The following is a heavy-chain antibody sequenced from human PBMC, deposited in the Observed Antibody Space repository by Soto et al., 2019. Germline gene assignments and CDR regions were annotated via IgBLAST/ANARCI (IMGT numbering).Heavy chain of an antibody. CDR1: GFTFSDYY. CDR3: ARRTGTGYYYYGMDV. CDR2: ISSSGSTI. J-gene: IGHJ6*02. V-gene: IGHV3-11*01. D-gene: IGHD1-7*01. Sequence: PGGSLRLSCAASGFTFSDYYMSWIRQAPGKGLEWVSYISSSGSTIYYAASVKGRFTISRDNAKNSLYLQMNSLRAEDTAVYYCARRTGTGYYYYGMDVWGQGTTVTVSS.